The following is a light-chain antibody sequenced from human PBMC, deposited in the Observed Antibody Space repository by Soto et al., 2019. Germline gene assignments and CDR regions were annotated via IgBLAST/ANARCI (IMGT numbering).Light chain of an antibody. CDR3: SSYAGRNLLL. CDR1: SSDVGGYNY. CDR2: EVS. J-gene: IGLJ1*01. Sequence: QSALTQPASVSGSPGQSITISCTGTSSDVGGYNYVSWYQQHPGKAPKLMIYEVSNRPSGVSNRFSGSKSGNTASLTISGLQAEDEPDYYCSSYAGRNLLLFGAGTKLTVL. V-gene: IGLV2-14*01.